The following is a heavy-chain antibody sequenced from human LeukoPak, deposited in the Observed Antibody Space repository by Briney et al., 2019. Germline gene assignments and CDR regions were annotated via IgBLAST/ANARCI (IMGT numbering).Heavy chain of an antibody. CDR1: GGSISSYY. CDR2: IYYSGST. J-gene: IGHJ5*02. D-gene: IGHD4-11*01. V-gene: IGHV4-59*01. Sequence: SETLSLTCTVSGGSISSYYWSWIRQPPGKGLEWIGYIYYSGSTNYNPSLKSRVTISVDTSKNQFSLKLSSVTAADTAVYYCARDGTVTAGPFDPWGRGTLVTVSS. CDR3: ARDGTVTAGPFDP.